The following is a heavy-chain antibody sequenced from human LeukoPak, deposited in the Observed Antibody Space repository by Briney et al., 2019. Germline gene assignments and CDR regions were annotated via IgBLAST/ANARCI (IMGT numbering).Heavy chain of an antibody. CDR1: GGSISSSNW. D-gene: IGHD6-6*01. J-gene: IGHJ4*02. V-gene: IGHV4-4*02. CDR2: IYHSGST. CDR3: ARSHPELSSSFFDY. Sequence: PSETLCLTCAVSGGSISSSNWWSWVRQPPGRGLEWIGEIYHSGSTNYNPSLKSRVTISVDKSKNQLSLKLSSVTAADTAVYYCARSHPELSSSFFDYWGQGTLVTVSS.